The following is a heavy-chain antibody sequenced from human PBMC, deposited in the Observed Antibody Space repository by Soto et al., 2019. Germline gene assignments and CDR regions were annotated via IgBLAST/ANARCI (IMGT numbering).Heavy chain of an antibody. V-gene: IGHV4-59*12. D-gene: IGHD2-2*01. CDR1: GVSFSSYY. CDR2: IYYSGST. Sequence: SETLSLTCTVSGVSFSSYYWSWIRQPPGKGLEWIGYIYYSGSTNYNPSLKSRVTISVDTSKNQFSLKLSSVTAADTAVYYCARGRRYCSSTSCYVRRGYYYGMDVWGQGTTVTVSS. CDR3: ARGRRYCSSTSCYVRRGYYYGMDV. J-gene: IGHJ6*02.